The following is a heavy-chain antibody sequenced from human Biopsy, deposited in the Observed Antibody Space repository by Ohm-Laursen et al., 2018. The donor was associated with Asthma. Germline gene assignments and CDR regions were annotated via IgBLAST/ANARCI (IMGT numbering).Heavy chain of an antibody. CDR2: ITRSAGRT. CDR1: GFTLISFA. V-gene: IGHV3-23*01. D-gene: IGHD5-24*01. Sequence: SLRLSCAASGFTLISFAMSWVRQAPGKGLDCVPAITRSAGRTHHADSVKGRLTISRDNSKNPLYLQMNSLRAEDTAVYYCAKDIGSREDYWGQGTLVTVSS. CDR3: AKDIGSREDY. J-gene: IGHJ4*02.